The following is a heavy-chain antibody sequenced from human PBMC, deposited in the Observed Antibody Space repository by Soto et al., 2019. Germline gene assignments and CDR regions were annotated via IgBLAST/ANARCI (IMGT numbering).Heavy chain of an antibody. CDR1: GGYISSYY. J-gene: IGHJ6*02. CDR3: ASSNIAAAGFYYYGMDV. CDR2: IYYSGST. V-gene: IGHV4-59*01. Sequence: SETLSLTCTVSGGYISSYYWSWIRQPPGKGLEWIGYIYYSGSTNYNPSLKSRVTISVDTSKNQFSLKLSSVTAADTAVYYCASSNIAAAGFYYYGMDVWGRGTTVTSP. D-gene: IGHD6-13*01.